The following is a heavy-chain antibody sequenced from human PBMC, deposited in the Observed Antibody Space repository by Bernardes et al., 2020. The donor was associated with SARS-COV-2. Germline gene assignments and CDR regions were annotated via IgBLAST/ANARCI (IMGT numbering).Heavy chain of an antibody. D-gene: IGHD5-18*01. V-gene: IGHV1-24*01. CDR2: FDPEDGEP. CDR3: AITAMRGYYYYGMDV. CDR1: GYTLTELS. Sequence: SVKVTFKVSGYTLTELSMHWVRQAPGNGLEWMGGFDPEDGEPIYAQKFQGRVTMTEDTSTDTAYMELSSLRSEDTAVYYCAITAMRGYYYYGMDVWGQGTTVTVSS. J-gene: IGHJ6*02.